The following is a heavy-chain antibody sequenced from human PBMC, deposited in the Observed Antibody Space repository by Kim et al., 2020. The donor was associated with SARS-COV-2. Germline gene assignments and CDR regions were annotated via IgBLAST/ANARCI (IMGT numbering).Heavy chain of an antibody. Sequence: ASVKVSCKASGYTFTGYFIHWVRQAPGQGLEWMGWINPNSGGTNYGQKFQGRVTMTRDTSISTAYMELSRLRSDDTAVYYCAGGEAIVPAAIEAFGVIDYWGQGTLVTVSS. J-gene: IGHJ4*02. V-gene: IGHV1-2*02. D-gene: IGHD2-2*02. CDR2: INPNSGGT. CDR1: GYTFTGYF. CDR3: AGGEAIVPAAIEAFGVIDY.